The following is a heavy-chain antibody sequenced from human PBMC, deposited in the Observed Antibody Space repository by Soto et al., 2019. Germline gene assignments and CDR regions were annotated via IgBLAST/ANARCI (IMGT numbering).Heavy chain of an antibody. CDR1: GFTFSSYA. CDR3: AKKPHYYDSSGYYHMLDY. Sequence: GGSLRLSCAASGFTFSSYAMSWVRQAPGKGLEWVSAISGSGGSTYYADSVKGRFTISRDNSKNTLYLQMNSLRAEDTAVYYCAKKPHYYDSSGYYHMLDYWGQGTLVTVSS. CDR2: ISGSGGST. V-gene: IGHV3-23*01. D-gene: IGHD3-22*01. J-gene: IGHJ4*02.